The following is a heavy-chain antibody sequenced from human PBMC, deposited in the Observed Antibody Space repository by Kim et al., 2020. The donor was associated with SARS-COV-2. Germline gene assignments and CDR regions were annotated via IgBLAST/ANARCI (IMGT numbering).Heavy chain of an antibody. J-gene: IGHJ4*02. CDR1: GGSISSGGYY. D-gene: IGHD3-22*01. CDR3: ARGQGLITMIVVVVGAFDS. CDR2: IYYSGST. V-gene: IGHV4-31*03. Sequence: SETLSLTCTVSGGSISSGGYYWSWIRQHPGKGLEWIGYIYYSGSTYHNPSLKSRVTISVDTSKNQFSLKLSSVTAADTAVYYCARGQGLITMIVVVVGAFDSWGQGTLVTVSS.